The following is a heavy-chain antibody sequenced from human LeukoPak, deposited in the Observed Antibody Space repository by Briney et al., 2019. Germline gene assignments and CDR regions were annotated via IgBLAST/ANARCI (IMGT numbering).Heavy chain of an antibody. Sequence: GGSLRLSCAASGFTFSSYGMHWVRQAPGKGLEWVAVIWYDGSNKYYADSVKGRFTISRDNSKNTLYLQMNSLRAEDTAVYYCPRGNDFWSGYLDYWGQGTLVTVSS. V-gene: IGHV3-33*01. CDR1: GFTFSSYG. CDR3: PRGNDFWSGYLDY. J-gene: IGHJ4*02. D-gene: IGHD3-3*01. CDR2: IWYDGSNK.